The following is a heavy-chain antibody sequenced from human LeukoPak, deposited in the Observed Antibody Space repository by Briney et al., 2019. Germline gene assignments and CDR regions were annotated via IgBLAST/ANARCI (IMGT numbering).Heavy chain of an antibody. CDR2: IYSGGST. CDR3: ARSTYGMDV. CDR1: GFTFSSYA. V-gene: IGHV3-53*01. J-gene: IGHJ6*02. Sequence: GGSLRLSCAASGFTFSSYAMSWVRQAPGKGLEWVSVIYSGGSTYYADSVKGRFTISRDNSKNTLYLQMNSLRAEDTAVYYCARSTYGMDVWGQGTTVTVSS.